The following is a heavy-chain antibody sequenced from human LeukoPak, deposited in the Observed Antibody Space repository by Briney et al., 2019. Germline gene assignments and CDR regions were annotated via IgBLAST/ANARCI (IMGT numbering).Heavy chain of an antibody. CDR1: VCTFSSYT. Sequence: SVNVSCKASVCTFSSYTISWVRQAPGQGREWMGGIIPIFGTANYAQKFQGRVTITADESTSTAYMELSSLRSEDTAVYYCAGRQYSSSWYSNYYYYYMDVWGKGTTVTVSS. D-gene: IGHD6-13*01. J-gene: IGHJ6*03. CDR2: IIPIFGTA. CDR3: AGRQYSSSWYSNYYYYYMDV. V-gene: IGHV1-69*13.